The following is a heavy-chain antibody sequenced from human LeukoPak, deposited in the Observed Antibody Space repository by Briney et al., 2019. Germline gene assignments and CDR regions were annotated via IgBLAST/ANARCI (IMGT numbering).Heavy chain of an antibody. V-gene: IGHV3-21*01. J-gene: IGHJ4*02. Sequence: GGSLRLSCAASGFTFSSYSMNWVRQAPGKGLEWVSSISSSSSYIYYADSVKGRFTISRDNAKNSLYLQMNSLRAEDTAVYYCARDHPGYSYGPRSFDYWGQGTLVTVSS. CDR3: ARDHPGYSYGPRSFDY. CDR1: GFTFSSYS. D-gene: IGHD5-18*01. CDR2: ISSSSSYI.